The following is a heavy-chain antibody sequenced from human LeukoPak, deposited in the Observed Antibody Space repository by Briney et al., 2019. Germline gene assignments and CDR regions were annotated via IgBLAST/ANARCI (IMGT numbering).Heavy chain of an antibody. D-gene: IGHD2-15*01. Sequence: PGGSLRLSCAASGFTFSTYWMSWVRQAPGKGLEWVANIKQDGSEKYYVDSVKGRFTISRDNAKNSLYLQMNSPRAEDTAVYYCARESVGYCSGGSCYGLDPWGQGTLVTVSS. J-gene: IGHJ5*02. CDR1: GFTFSTYW. CDR3: ARESVGYCSGGSCYGLDP. V-gene: IGHV3-7*01. CDR2: IKQDGSEK.